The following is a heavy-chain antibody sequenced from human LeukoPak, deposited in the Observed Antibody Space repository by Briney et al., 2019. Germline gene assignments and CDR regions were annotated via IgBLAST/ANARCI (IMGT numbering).Heavy chain of an antibody. Sequence: GGSLRLSCAASGFTFSSYWMSWVRQAPGKGLEWVANIKQDGSEKYYVDSVKGRFTISRDNAKNSLYLQMNSLRAEDTAVYYCAREGRCYDILTGYSYYFDYWGQGTLVTVSS. J-gene: IGHJ4*02. V-gene: IGHV3-7*01. CDR3: AREGRCYDILTGYSYYFDY. D-gene: IGHD3-9*01. CDR1: GFTFSSYW. CDR2: IKQDGSEK.